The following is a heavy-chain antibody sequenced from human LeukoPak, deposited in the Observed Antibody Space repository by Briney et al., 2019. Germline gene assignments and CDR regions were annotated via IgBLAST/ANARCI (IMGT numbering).Heavy chain of an antibody. D-gene: IGHD1-14*01. CDR1: GFTFSSYW. J-gene: IGHJ4*02. Sequence: GGSLRLSCAASGFTFSSYWMHWVRQAPGKGLVWVSRINSDGSSTSYADSVKGRFTISRDNAKNSLHLQMNSLRAEDTAVYYCVTDREMYKRNLFDYWGQGTLVTVSS. CDR2: INSDGSST. V-gene: IGHV3-74*01. CDR3: VTDREMYKRNLFDY.